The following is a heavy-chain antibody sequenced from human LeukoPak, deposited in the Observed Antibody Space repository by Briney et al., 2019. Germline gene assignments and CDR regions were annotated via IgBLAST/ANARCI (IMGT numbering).Heavy chain of an antibody. CDR3: ARDIHTSDWTKFDY. CDR1: GGSISSSTYY. J-gene: IGHJ4*02. Sequence: SQTLSLTCNVSGGSISSSTYYWSRIRQPAAKVLVWIGRIYSSGRTNYNPSLKSRVTISVDTSKNQFSLNLSSVTAADTAVYYCARDIHTSDWTKFDYWGQGTSVTVSS. D-gene: IGHD6-19*01. CDR2: IYSSGRT. V-gene: IGHV4-61*02.